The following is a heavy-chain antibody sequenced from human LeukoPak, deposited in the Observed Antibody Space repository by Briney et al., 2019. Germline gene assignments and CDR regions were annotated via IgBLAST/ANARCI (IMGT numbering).Heavy chain of an antibody. CDR3: ARSYWAHFDY. J-gene: IGHJ4*02. V-gene: IGHV4-59*08. CDR2: IYYSGST. CDR1: GGSISGYY. Sequence: SETLSLTCTVSGGSISGYYWSWIRQPPGEALEWIGYIYYSGSTNYNPSLKSRVTISVDTSKNQFSLKLSSVTAADTAVYYCARSYWAHFDYWGQGTLVTVSS. D-gene: IGHD2-8*02.